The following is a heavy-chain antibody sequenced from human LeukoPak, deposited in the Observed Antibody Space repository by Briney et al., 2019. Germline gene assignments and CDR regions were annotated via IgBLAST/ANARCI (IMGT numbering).Heavy chain of an antibody. CDR1: GGSISSYY. D-gene: IGHD6-19*01. J-gene: IGHJ5*02. CDR2: IYYSGST. V-gene: IGHV4-59*01. Sequence: TSSETLSLTCTVSGGSISSYYWSWIRQPPGKGLEWIGYIYYSGSTNYNPSLKSRVTISVDTSKNQFSLKLSSVTAADTAVYYCARDHWYSSGWVDPWGQGTLVTVSS. CDR3: ARDHWYSSGWVDP.